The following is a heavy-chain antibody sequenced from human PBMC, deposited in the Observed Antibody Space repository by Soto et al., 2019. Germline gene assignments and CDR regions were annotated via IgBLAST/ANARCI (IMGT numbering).Heavy chain of an antibody. J-gene: IGHJ6*03. V-gene: IGHV3-73*01. CDR3: TSTHLEDGGYYYYYYMDV. Sequence: PGGSLRLSCAASGFTFSGSAMHWVLQASGKGLEWVGRIRSKANSYATAYAASVKGRFTISRDDSKNTAYLQMNSLKTEDTAVYYCTSTHLEDGGYYYYYYMDVWGKGTTVTVSS. CDR2: IRSKANSYAT. CDR1: GFTFSGSA. D-gene: IGHD2-15*01.